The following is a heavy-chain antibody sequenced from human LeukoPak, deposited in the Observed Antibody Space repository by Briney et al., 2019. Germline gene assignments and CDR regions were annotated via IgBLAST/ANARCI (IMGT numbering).Heavy chain of an antibody. Sequence: PGRSLRLSCAASGFTFSSYAMHWVRQAPGKGLEWVAVISYDGSNKYYADSVKGRFTISRDNSKNTLYLQMNSLRAEDTAVYYCARDYDFWSGVPGYWGQGTLVTVSS. CDR2: ISYDGSNK. CDR1: GFTFSSYA. J-gene: IGHJ4*02. CDR3: ARDYDFWSGVPGY. D-gene: IGHD3-3*01. V-gene: IGHV3-30-3*01.